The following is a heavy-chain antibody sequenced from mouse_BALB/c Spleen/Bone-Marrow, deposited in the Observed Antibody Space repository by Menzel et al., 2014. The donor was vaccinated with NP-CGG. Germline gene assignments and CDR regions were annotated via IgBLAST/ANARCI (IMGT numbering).Heavy chain of an antibody. Sequence: EVMLVESGGGLVQPGGSLKLSCVASGFTFSSYGMSWVRQTPDKRLELVATINNNGGSTYYPDSVKGQFTISRDNAKXTLYLQMSSLKSEDTAMYYCARVYGWYFDVWGAGTTVTVSS. CDR2: INNNGGST. V-gene: IGHV5-6-3*01. J-gene: IGHJ1*01. CDR3: ARVYGWYFDV. CDR1: GFTFSSYG. D-gene: IGHD1-1*01.